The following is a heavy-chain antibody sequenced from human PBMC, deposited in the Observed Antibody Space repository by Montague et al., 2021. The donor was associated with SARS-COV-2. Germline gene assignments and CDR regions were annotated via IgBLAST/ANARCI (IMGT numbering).Heavy chain of an antibody. Sequence: SETLSLTCTVSGYSISSGYYWGWIRQPPGKGLEWFGSIYHSGSTYNNPPPKSRVTTLVDTSTNQFSLKVSSAAAADTAAYYCAVNSNYYYYYGMDVWGQGTTVTVSS. V-gene: IGHV4-38-2*02. CDR3: AVNSNYYYYYGMDV. J-gene: IGHJ6*02. CDR1: GYSISSGYY. D-gene: IGHD4-11*01. CDR2: IYHSGST.